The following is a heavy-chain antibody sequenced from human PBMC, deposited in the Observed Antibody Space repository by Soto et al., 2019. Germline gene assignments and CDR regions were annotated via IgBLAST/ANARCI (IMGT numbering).Heavy chain of an antibody. J-gene: IGHJ6*02. D-gene: IGHD6-6*01. V-gene: IGHV1-18*01. CDR1: GYTFTSYG. Sequence: ASVKVSCKASGYTFTSYGISWVRQAPGQGLEWMGWISAYNGNTNYAQKLQGRVTMTTDTSTSTAYMELRSLRSDDTAVYYCASNPYSSSSGQYYYYYGMDVWGQGTTVTVSS. CDR3: ASNPYSSSSGQYYYYYGMDV. CDR2: ISAYNGNT.